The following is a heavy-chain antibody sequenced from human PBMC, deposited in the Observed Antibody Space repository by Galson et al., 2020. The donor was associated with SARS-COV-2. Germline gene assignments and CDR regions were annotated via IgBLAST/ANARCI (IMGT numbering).Heavy chain of an antibody. J-gene: IGHJ3*02. V-gene: IGHV1-18*04. Sequence: ASVKVSCKASGYTFTRYFITWVRQAPGQGLEWMGWINTYDRNTNYEQKFQGRVTMTADTPTNTAYMHLTSLISDDTAVYYCARVLRGGDAFDIWGQGTLVTVSS. CDR2: INTYDRNT. CDR3: ARVLRGGDAFDI. D-gene: IGHD3-10*01. CDR1: GYTFTRYF.